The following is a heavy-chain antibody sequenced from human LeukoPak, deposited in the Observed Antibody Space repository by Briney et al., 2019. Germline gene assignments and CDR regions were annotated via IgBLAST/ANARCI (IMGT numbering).Heavy chain of an antibody. CDR2: IYYSGST. V-gene: IGHV4-59*01. J-gene: IGHJ5*02. D-gene: IGHD6-13*01. CDR3: ATSEYRSSWYWFDP. CDR1: GGSISSYY. Sequence: PSETLSLTCTVSGGSISSYYWSWIRQPPGKGLEWIGYIYYSGSTNYNPSLKSRVTISVDTSKNQFSLKLSSVTAADTAVYYCATSEYRSSWYWFDPWGQGTLVTVSS.